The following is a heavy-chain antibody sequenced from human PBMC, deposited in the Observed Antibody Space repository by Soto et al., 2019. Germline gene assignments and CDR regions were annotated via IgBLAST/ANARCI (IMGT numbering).Heavy chain of an antibody. CDR2: IKSKTDGGTT. V-gene: IGHV3-15*01. Sequence: HLVESGGDLVKPGWSLRLSCAASGFTFTNAWRSWVRQAPGKGPEWVGRIKSKTDGGTTDYAAPVKGRFTISRDDSKSTLYLQMNSLETEDTAVYYCATYWNQPGWGQGTLVTVSS. J-gene: IGHJ4*02. D-gene: IGHD1-1*01. CDR3: ATYWNQPG. CDR1: GFTFTNAW.